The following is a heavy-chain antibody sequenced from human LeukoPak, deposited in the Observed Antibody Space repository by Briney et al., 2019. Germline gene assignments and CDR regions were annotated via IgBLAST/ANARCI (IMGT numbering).Heavy chain of an antibody. D-gene: IGHD6-19*01. CDR2: INPNSGGT. CDR3: AREVPGIAVAGDVDY. J-gene: IGHJ4*02. CDR1: NYTFTNYG. Sequence: ASVKVSCKTSNYTFTNYGITWVRQAPGQGLEWMGWINPNSGGTNYAQKFQGRVTMTRDTSISTAYMELSRLRSDDTAVYYCAREVPGIAVAGDVDYWGQGTLVTVSS. V-gene: IGHV1-2*02.